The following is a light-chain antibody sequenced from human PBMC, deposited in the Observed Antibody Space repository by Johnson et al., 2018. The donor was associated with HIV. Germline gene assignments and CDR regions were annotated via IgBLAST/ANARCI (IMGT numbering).Light chain of an antibody. Sequence: QSVLTQPPSVSAAPGQKITVSCSGSSSNIGNNYVSWYQQLPGTAPKLLIYDNKNRPSGISDRFSGSQSGTSVTLVITGLQTGAQADYYCGTWDSSLSVYVFGTGTKVTVL. V-gene: IGLV1-51*01. J-gene: IGLJ1*01. CDR1: SSNIGNNY. CDR2: DNK. CDR3: GTWDSSLSVYV.